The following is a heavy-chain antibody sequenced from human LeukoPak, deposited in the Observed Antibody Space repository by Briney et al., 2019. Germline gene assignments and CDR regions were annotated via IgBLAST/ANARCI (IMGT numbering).Heavy chain of an antibody. CDR3: ARVNDFGDYVDY. CDR2: VYASGSPDS. V-gene: IGHV4-61*02. Sequence: SETLSLTCTVSGDSISSGGYYWTWIRQAAGKGLEWIGRVYASGSPDSDSNPSLKSRVTLSVDTSKNQFSLKVSSVTAEDTAVYYCARVNDFGDYVDYWGPGTLVTVSS. D-gene: IGHD4-17*01. J-gene: IGHJ4*02. CDR1: GDSISSGGYY.